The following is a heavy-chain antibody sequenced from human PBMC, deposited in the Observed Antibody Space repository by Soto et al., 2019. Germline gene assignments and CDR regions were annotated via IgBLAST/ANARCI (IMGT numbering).Heavy chain of an antibody. D-gene: IGHD5-18*01. CDR1: GGSISSGDYY. Sequence: SETLSLTCTVSGGSISSGDYYWSWIRQPPGKGLEWIGYIYYSGSTYYNPSLKSRVTISVDTSKNQFSLKLSSVTAADTAVYYCARVFGVGGIQLWLLGYFDYWGQGT. CDR3: ARVFGVGGIQLWLLGYFDY. CDR2: IYYSGST. V-gene: IGHV4-30-4*01. J-gene: IGHJ4*02.